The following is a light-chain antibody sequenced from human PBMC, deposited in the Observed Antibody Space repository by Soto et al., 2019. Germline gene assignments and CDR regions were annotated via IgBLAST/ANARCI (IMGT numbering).Light chain of an antibody. V-gene: IGKV1-39*01. CDR3: QQSYSTTWT. CDR2: AAS. CDR1: QSISSY. Sequence: DIQMTQSPSSLSASVGDRVTITFGASQSISSYLNWYQQKPGKAPKLLIYAASSLQSGVPSRFSGSGSGTDFTLTISSLQPEDFATYYCQQSYSTTWTFGQGTKV. J-gene: IGKJ1*01.